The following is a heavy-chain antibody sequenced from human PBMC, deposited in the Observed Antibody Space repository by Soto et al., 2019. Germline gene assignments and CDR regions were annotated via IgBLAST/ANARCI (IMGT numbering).Heavy chain of an antibody. CDR3: ARSSSSSWYGRDYYYGMDV. V-gene: IGHV1-2*02. J-gene: IGHJ6*02. CDR1: GYTFTGYY. Sequence: QVQLVQSGAEVKKPGASVKVSCKASGYTFTGYYMHWVRQAPGQGLAWMGWINPNSGGTNYAQKFQGRVTMTRDTSISTAYMELSRLRSDDTAVYYCARSSSSSWYGRDYYYGMDVWGQGTTVTVSS. CDR2: INPNSGGT. D-gene: IGHD6-13*01.